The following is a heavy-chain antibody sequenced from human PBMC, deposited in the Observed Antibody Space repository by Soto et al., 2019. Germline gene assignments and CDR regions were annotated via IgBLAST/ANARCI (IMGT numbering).Heavy chain of an antibody. D-gene: IGHD2-2*01. J-gene: IGHJ4*02. CDR3: AREYHLLYRLLDY. CDR2: ISSSSSCI. Sequence: EVQLVESGGGLVQPGGSLRLSCAGSGFTFSSYSMNWVRQAPCKGLDWVSSISSSSSCIYYADSVKGRFTISRDKAKNSRYLQINTLIAEDTAVYHCAREYHLLYRLLDYWGQGNLVTVSS. CDR1: GFTFSSYS. V-gene: IGHV3-21*01.